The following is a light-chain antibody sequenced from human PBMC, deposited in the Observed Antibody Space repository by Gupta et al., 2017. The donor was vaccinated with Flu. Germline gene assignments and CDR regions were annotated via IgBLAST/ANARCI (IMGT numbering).Light chain of an antibody. J-gene: IGKJ4*01. CDR1: HGIDKW. CDR2: SAS. CDR3: QQYQSYPLT. Sequence: PSSLSASTGDRVTITCRASHGIDKWLAWYQQKPGKAPKSLIYSASTLRSGVSSRFSGSGSGTDFTLTITSLQAEDFATYYCQQYQSYPLTFGGGTKVEFK. V-gene: IGKV1D-16*01.